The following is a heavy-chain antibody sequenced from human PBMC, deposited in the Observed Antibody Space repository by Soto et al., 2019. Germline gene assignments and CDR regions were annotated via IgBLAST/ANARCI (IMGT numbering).Heavy chain of an antibody. CDR2: IYYTGKT. Sequence: SETLSLTCTVSGGSVSSSSYYWDWIRQPPGKGLEWIGNIYYTGKTNYNPSLRSRVTISVDTSKDQFSLKLSSVTAADTAVYYCARRPKSGSFHYYGVDVWGRGTTVTVSS. J-gene: IGHJ6*02. CDR3: ARRPKSGSFHYYGVDV. V-gene: IGHV4-39*01. D-gene: IGHD1-26*01. CDR1: GGSVSSSSYY.